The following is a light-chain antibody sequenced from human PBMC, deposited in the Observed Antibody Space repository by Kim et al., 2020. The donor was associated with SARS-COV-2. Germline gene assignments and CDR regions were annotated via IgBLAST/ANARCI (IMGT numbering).Light chain of an antibody. V-gene: IGKV1-39*01. CDR3: QQSYSTPFT. J-gene: IGKJ3*01. CDR2: AAS. CDR1: QSISSY. Sequence: ASVGDRFTITCRASQSISSYLNWYQQKPGKAPKLLIYAASSLQSGVPSRFSGSGSGTDFTLTISSLQPEDFATYYCQQSYSTPFTFGPGTKVDIK.